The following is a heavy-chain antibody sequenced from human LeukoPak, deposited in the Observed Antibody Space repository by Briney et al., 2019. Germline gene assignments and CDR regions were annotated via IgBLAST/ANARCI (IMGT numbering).Heavy chain of an antibody. D-gene: IGHD6-13*01. V-gene: IGHV6-1*01. Sequence: SQTLSLTCAISGDSVSSNSAAWNWFRQSPSRGLEWLGRTYYRSKWYNDYAVSVKSRITINPDTSKNQFSLQLNSVTPEDTAVYYCARQGSSSWYFYYYYMDVWGKGTTVTISS. J-gene: IGHJ6*03. CDR3: ARQGSSSWYFYYYYMDV. CDR2: TYYRSKWYN. CDR1: GDSVSSNSAA.